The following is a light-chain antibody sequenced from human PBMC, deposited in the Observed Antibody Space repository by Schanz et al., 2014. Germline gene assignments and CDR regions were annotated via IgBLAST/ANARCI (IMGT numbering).Light chain of an antibody. CDR2: EGS. Sequence: QSALTQPASVSGSPGQSITISCTGTSSDVGSYKLVSWYQQHPGKAPKLMIYEGSKRPSGVSNRFSGSKSGNTASLTISGLQAEDEADYYCCSYAGSNNFVAFGGGTKLTVL. J-gene: IGLJ2*01. CDR1: SSDVGSYKL. CDR3: CSYAGSNNFVA. V-gene: IGLV2-23*01.